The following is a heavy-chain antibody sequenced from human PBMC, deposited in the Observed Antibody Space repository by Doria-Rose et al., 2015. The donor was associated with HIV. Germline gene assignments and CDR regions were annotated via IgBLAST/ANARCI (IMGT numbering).Heavy chain of an antibody. Sequence: QVQLQQWGAGLLKPSETLSLTCAVYGGSLSGYYWSWIRQSPGKGLEWIGEINHSGSTNYNPSLKSRVTISLDTSKNQFSLKVRSVTAADTAVYYCARPPRGRYGFPRDLYFDYWGQGTLVTVSS. J-gene: IGHJ4*02. CDR3: ARPPRGRYGFPRDLYFDY. CDR1: GGSLSGYY. D-gene: IGHD5-18*01. CDR2: INHSGST. V-gene: IGHV4-34*01.